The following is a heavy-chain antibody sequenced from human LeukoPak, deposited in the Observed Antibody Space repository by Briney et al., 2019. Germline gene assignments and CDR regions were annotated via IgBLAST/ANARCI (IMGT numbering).Heavy chain of an antibody. CDR1: GYTFTGYY. CDR3: ARSLYYDFWSGYPTRYYFDY. D-gene: IGHD3-3*01. CDR2: INPNSGGT. J-gene: IGHJ4*02. Sequence: WASVKVSCKASGYTFTGYYMHWVRQAPGQGLEWMGWINPNSGGTNYAQKFQGRVTMTRDTSISTAYMELSRLRSDDTAVYYCARSLYYDFWSGYPTRYYFDYWGQGTLVTVSS. V-gene: IGHV1-2*02.